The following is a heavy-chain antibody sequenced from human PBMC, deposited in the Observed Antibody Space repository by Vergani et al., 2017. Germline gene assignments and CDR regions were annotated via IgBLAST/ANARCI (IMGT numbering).Heavy chain of an antibody. V-gene: IGHV4-59*08. CDR2: IYYSGST. J-gene: IGHJ4*02. Sequence: QVQLQESGPGLVKPSETLSLTCTVSGGSISSYYWSWIRQPPGKGLEWIGYIYYSGSTNYNPSLKSRVTISVDTSKNQFSLKLRSVTAADTAVYYYARQTGGGIQGYFDYWGQGTLVTVSS. CDR3: ARQTGGGIQGYFDY. CDR1: GGSISSYY. D-gene: IGHD2-8*02.